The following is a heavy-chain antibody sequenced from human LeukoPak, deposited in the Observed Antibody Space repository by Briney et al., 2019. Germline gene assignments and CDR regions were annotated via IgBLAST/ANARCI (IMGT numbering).Heavy chain of an antibody. J-gene: IGHJ4*02. CDR3: ALTMVHLGRLDYYFHY. CDR2: IYSDGST. CDR1: GFTVSSNY. Sequence: PGGSLRLSCAASGFTVSSNYMSWVRQAQEKGLEWVSVIYSDGSTYYADSVKGRFTISRDSSKNTLHLQVNSLRAEDTAVYYCALTMVHLGRLDYYFHYWGRGTLVTVSS. V-gene: IGHV3-53*01. D-gene: IGHD3-10*01.